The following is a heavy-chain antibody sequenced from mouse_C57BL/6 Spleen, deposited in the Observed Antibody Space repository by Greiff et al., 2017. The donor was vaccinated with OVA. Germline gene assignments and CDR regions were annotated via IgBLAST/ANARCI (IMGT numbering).Heavy chain of an antibody. Sequence: DVMLVESGGGLVKPGGSLKLSCAASGFTFSSYAMSWVRQTPEKRLEWVATISDGGSYTYYPDNVKGRFTISRDNAKNNLYLQMSHLKSEDTAMYYCARDLDGYFDYWGQGTTLTVSS. CDR2: ISDGGSYT. J-gene: IGHJ2*01. V-gene: IGHV5-4*01. D-gene: IGHD2-3*01. CDR3: ARDLDGYFDY. CDR1: GFTFSSYA.